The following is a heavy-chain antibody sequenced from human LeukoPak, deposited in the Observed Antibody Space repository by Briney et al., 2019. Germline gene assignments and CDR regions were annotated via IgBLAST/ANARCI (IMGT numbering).Heavy chain of an antibody. V-gene: IGHV4-34*01. J-gene: IGHJ4*02. Sequence: SETLSLTCAVYGVSFSGYYWSWIRQPPGKGLEWIGEINHSGSTNYNPSLKSRVTISVDTSKNQFSLKLSSVTAADTAVYYCARGNYYGSGSYQTLHRYYFDYWGQGTLVTVSS. D-gene: IGHD3-10*01. CDR2: INHSGST. CDR1: GVSFSGYY. CDR3: ARGNYYGSGSYQTLHRYYFDY.